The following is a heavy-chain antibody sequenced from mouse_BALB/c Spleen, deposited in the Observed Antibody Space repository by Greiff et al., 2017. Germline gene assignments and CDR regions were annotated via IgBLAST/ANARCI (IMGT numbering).Heavy chain of an antibody. J-gene: IGHJ4*01. Sequence: VMLVESGPGLVAPSQSLSITCTVSGFSLTSYGVHWVRQPPGKGLEWLGVIWAGGSTNYNSALMSRLSISKDNSKSQVFLKMNSLQTDDTAMYYCARDDYRYDPYAMDYWGQGTSVTVSS. D-gene: IGHD2-14*01. CDR1: GFSLTSYG. CDR2: IWAGGST. V-gene: IGHV2-9*02. CDR3: ARDDYRYDPYAMDY.